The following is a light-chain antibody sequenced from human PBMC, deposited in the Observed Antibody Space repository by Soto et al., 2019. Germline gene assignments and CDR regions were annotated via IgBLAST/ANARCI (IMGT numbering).Light chain of an antibody. CDR1: QGISND. CDR2: EAS. CDR3: LQHNSYPRT. V-gene: IGKV1-17*01. J-gene: IGKJ4*01. Sequence: DIRRTQAPSSLSASVGDRVTIPCRASQGISNDLAWYQQKPGKAPKRLIYEASILQSGVPSRFSGSGSGTEFTLTISSLQPEDFATYYCLQHNSYPRTFGGGTKVEIK.